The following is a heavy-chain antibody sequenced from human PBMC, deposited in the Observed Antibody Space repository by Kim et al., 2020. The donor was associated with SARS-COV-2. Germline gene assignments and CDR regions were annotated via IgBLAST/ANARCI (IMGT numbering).Heavy chain of an antibody. CDR2: IYHSGST. J-gene: IGHJ5*02. CDR3: ARDKTGSGWYGWFDP. CDR1: GGSISSSNW. Sequence: SETLSLTCAVSGGSISSSNWWSWVRQPPGKGLEWIGEIYHSGSTNYNPSLKSRVTISVDKSKNQFSLKLSSVTAADTAVYYCARDKTGSGWYGWFDPWGQGTLVTVSS. D-gene: IGHD6-19*01. V-gene: IGHV4-4*02.